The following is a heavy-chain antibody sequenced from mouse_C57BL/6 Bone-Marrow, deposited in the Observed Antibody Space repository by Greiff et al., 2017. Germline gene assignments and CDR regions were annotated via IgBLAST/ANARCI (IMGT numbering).Heavy chain of an antibody. V-gene: IGHV5-17*01. CDR3: ASMGPLLLFFDY. CDR1: GFTFSDYG. D-gene: IGHD1-1*02. CDR2: ISSGSSTI. Sequence: EVQLVESGGGLVKPGGSLKLSCAASGFTFSDYGMHWVRQAPEKGLEWVAYISSGSSTIYYADTVKGRFPISRDNAKNTLFLQMTSLRSEDTAMYYCASMGPLLLFFDYWGQGTTLTVSS. J-gene: IGHJ2*01.